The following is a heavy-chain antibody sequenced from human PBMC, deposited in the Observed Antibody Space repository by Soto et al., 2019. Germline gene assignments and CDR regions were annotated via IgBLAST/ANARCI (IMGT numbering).Heavy chain of an antibody. CDR2: ISGSGGST. D-gene: IGHD4-17*01. Sequence: GGSLRLSCAASGFTFSSYAMSWVRQAPGEGLEWVSAISGSGGSTYYADSVKGRFTISRDNSKNTLYLQMNSLRAEDTAVYYCAKTGPYGGNPGAPIDYWGQGTLVTVSS. V-gene: IGHV3-23*01. CDR1: GFTFSSYA. CDR3: AKTGPYGGNPGAPIDY. J-gene: IGHJ4*02.